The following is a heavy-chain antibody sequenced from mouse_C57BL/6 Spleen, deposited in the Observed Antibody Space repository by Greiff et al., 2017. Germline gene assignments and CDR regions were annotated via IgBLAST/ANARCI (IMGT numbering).Heavy chain of an antibody. CDR2: ISYDGSN. CDR1: GYSITSGYY. Sequence: EVKLMESGPGLVKPSQSLSLTCSVTGYSITSGYYWNWIRQFPGNKLEWMGYISYDGSNNYNPSLKNRISITRDTSKNQFFLKLNSVTTEDTATYYCARDLDYLYDAMDYWGQGTSVTVSS. D-gene: IGHD5-5*01. J-gene: IGHJ4*01. CDR3: ARDLDYLYDAMDY. V-gene: IGHV3-6*01.